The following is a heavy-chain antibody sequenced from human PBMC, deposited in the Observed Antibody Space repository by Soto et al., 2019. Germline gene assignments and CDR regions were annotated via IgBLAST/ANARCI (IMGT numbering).Heavy chain of an antibody. CDR1: GGSISSGFYS. Sequence: SEALSLTCAVSGGSISSGFYSWSWIRQPPGQGLEWIGYIYNSGDTYYNPSLMSRVTISVDRSQNHFSLKLTSVTAADTAVYYCARGSDGVWNWFDPWGQGTQVTVSS. D-gene: IGHD2-21*02. CDR2: IYNSGDT. V-gene: IGHV4-30-2*01. CDR3: ARGSDGVWNWFDP. J-gene: IGHJ5*02.